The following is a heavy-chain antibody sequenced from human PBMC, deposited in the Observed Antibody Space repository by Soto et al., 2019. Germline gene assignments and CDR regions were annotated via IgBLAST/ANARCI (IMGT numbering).Heavy chain of an antibody. CDR3: ARALGYCSGGSCYLYYFDY. CDR1: GCTFTSYG. Sequence: QVQLVQSGAEVKKPGASVKVSCEASGCTFTSYGISWVRQAPGQGLEWMGWISPYNGNTNYAQKLQGRVTMTTDTSTSTAYMELRSLRSDDMAVYYCARALGYCSGGSCYLYYFDYWGQGTLVTVSS. D-gene: IGHD2-15*01. J-gene: IGHJ4*02. V-gene: IGHV1-18*03. CDR2: ISPYNGNT.